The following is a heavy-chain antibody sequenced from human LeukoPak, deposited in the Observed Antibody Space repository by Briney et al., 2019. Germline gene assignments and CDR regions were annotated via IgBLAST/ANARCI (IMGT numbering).Heavy chain of an antibody. CDR1: GGSISSYY. CDR2: IYTSGST. Sequence: SETLSLTCTVSGGSISSYYWSWIRQPAGKGLEWIGRIYTSGSTNYNPSLKSRVTMSVDTSKNQFSLKLSSVTAADTAVYYCARDSNLLWFGRDDAFDIWGQGTMVTVSS. D-gene: IGHD3-10*01. CDR3: ARDSNLLWFGRDDAFDI. V-gene: IGHV4-4*07. J-gene: IGHJ3*02.